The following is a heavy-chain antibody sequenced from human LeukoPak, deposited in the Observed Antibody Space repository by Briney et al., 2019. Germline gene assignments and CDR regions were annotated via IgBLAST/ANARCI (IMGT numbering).Heavy chain of an antibody. Sequence: SGGSLRLSCAAPGFTFSSYGMHWVRQAPGKGLEWVAFIRYDGSNKYYADSVKGRFTISRDNSKNTLYLQMNSLRAEDTAVYYCAKGQYSSSWYDYYYYGMDVWGQGTTVTVSS. CDR1: GFTFSSYG. CDR2: IRYDGSNK. CDR3: AKGQYSSSWYDYYYYGMDV. V-gene: IGHV3-30*02. J-gene: IGHJ6*02. D-gene: IGHD6-13*01.